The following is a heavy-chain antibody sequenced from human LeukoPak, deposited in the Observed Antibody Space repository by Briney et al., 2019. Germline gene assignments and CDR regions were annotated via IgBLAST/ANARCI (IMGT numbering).Heavy chain of an antibody. J-gene: IGHJ4*02. D-gene: IGHD1-26*01. Sequence: PSESLSLTCTVSGGSISSYYWSWIRQPPGKGLEWIGYIYYSGSTNYNPSLKSRVTISVDTSKNQFSLKLSSVTAADTAVYYCASHTRGSYLWDYWGQGTLVTVSS. CDR2: IYYSGST. CDR1: GGSISSYY. CDR3: ASHTRGSYLWDY. V-gene: IGHV4-59*08.